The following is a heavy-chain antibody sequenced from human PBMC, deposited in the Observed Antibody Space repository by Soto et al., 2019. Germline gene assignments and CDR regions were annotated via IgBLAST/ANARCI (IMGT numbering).Heavy chain of an antibody. J-gene: IGHJ4*02. D-gene: IGHD3-22*01. CDR2: IYYSGST. CDR3: AREYSSGYYSRMGIDY. CDR1: GGSISSGGYY. V-gene: IGHV4-31*03. Sequence: TSETLSLTCTVSGGSISSGGYYWSWIRQHPGKGLEWIGYIYYSGSTYYNPSLKSRVTISVDTSKNQFSLKLSSVTAADTAVYYCAREYSSGYYSRMGIDYWGQGTLVTVSS.